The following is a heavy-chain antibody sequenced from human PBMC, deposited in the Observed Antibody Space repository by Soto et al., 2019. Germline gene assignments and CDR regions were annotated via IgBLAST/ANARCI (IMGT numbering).Heavy chain of an antibody. V-gene: IGHV3-23*01. CDR3: ATAVADPDYYYYGMDV. Sequence: EVQLLESGGGLVQPGGSLRLSCAASGFTFSSYAMSWVRQAPGKGLEWVSAISGSGGSTYYADSVKGRFTISRDNSKNTRYLQMNSLRAEDTAVYYCATAVADPDYYYYGMDVWGQGTTVTVSS. CDR2: ISGSGGST. J-gene: IGHJ6*02. D-gene: IGHD6-19*01. CDR1: GFTFSSYA.